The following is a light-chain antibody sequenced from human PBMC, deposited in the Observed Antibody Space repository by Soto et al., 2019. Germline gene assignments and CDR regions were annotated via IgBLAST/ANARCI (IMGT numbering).Light chain of an antibody. CDR1: QSISSW. CDR2: RAS. CDR3: QQYNSLWT. V-gene: IGKV1-5*03. J-gene: IGKJ1*01. Sequence: DIQLTQSPSTLSASVGDRVTITCRASQSISSWLAWYQQKPGKAPKLLIYRASNLESGVPSRFSGSGSGTEFTLTISTLQPYDFATYYCQQYNSLWTFGQGTKVESK.